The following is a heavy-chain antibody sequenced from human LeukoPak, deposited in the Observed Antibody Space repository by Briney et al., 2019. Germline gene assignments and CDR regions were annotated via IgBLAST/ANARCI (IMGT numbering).Heavy chain of an antibody. V-gene: IGHV4-34*01. J-gene: IGHJ4*02. CDR1: GGSLTGY. CDR3: AGGPGTSVIRGVSPKY. D-gene: IGHD3-10*01. Sequence: PSETLSLTCAVYGGSLTGYWTWIRQAPGKGLEWLGETNHRGVTNYKTSLASRVSIFLDTSKNQFSLRLTSVTATGTAVYFCAGGPGTSVIRGVSPKYWGQGTPVAVSS. CDR2: TNHRGVT.